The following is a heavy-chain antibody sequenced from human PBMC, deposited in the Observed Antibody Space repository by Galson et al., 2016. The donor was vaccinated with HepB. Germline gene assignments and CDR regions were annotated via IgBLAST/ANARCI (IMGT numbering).Heavy chain of an antibody. Sequence: SVKVSCKAPAYTFTNYYIHWVRQAPGQGLEWMGLINPRGDTASYAQKFQGGITMTRDTSTSSVHMELSSLRSEDTAVYYCAREPHGRTGYSYYYYGLDVWGQGTTVTVSS. J-gene: IGHJ6*02. V-gene: IGHV1-46*01. CDR2: INPRGDTA. D-gene: IGHD2-15*01. CDR3: AREPHGRTGYSYYYYGLDV. CDR1: AYTFTNYY.